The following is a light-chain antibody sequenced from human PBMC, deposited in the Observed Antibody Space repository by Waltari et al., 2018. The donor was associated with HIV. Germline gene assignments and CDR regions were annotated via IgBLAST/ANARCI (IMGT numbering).Light chain of an antibody. CDR2: EDN. CDR1: SGSIARNH. CDR3: QSYDRNSWV. Sequence: NSMLTQPHSVSESPGMTVTLSCTRSSGSIARNHVQWYQQRPGSAPTTVICEDNQRPSGVPDRFSGSIDSSSNSASLTISGLKTEDEADYYCQSYDRNSWVFGGGTKLTVL. V-gene: IGLV6-57*03. J-gene: IGLJ3*02.